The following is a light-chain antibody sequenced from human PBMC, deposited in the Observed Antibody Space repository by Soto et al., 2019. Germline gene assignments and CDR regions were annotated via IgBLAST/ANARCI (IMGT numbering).Light chain of an antibody. CDR1: PSVSYSY. CDR2: VAS. J-gene: IGKJ1*01. V-gene: IGKV3-20*01. CDR3: QQYGSSPPRWT. Sequence: EIVLTHSPGTLSFSPGERATLSCRASPSVSYSYFAWYQQKPGQAPRLLMYVASSRATGVPDRFSSSGAGTDFALTISSLESEYYAVYYCQQYGSSPPRWTFGQGTRVQIQ.